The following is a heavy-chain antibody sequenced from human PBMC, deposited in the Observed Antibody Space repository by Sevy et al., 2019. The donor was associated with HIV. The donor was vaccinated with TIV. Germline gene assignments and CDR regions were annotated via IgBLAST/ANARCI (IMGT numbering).Heavy chain of an antibody. Sequence: GGYLRLSCAASGFTFDDYAMHWVRQAPGKGLEWISGISWNSGSIGYADSVKGRFTISRDNAKNSLYLQMNSLRAEDTATYYCAKARTGTTKYYFDYWGQGTLVTVSS. CDR3: AKARTGTTKYYFDY. V-gene: IGHV3-9*01. D-gene: IGHD1-7*01. J-gene: IGHJ4*02. CDR2: ISWNSGSI. CDR1: GFTFDDYA.